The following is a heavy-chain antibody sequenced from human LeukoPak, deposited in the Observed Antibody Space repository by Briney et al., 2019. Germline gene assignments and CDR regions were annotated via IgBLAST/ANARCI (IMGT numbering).Heavy chain of an antibody. CDR3: ARGFIAVAGNPQVVPFDY. Sequence: GESLKISCKGSGYSFTSYWIGWVRQMPGKGLEWMGIIYPGDSDTRYSPSFQGQVTISADKSISTAYLQWSSLKASDTAMYYCARGFIAVAGNPQVVPFDYWGQGTLVTVSS. CDR2: IYPGDSDT. CDR1: GYSFTSYW. J-gene: IGHJ4*02. V-gene: IGHV5-51*01. D-gene: IGHD6-19*01.